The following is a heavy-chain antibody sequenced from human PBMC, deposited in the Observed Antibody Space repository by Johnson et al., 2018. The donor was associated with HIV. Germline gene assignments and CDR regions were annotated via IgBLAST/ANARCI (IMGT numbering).Heavy chain of an antibody. Sequence: VQLVESGGGLVQPGGSLRLSCAASGFTVSNKYMSWVRQAPGKGLEWVSVIYTGGSTYYADSVKGRFTISRDNSKNTVYLQMNNLGAEDTAVYYCPRGGKSGGGDADAFDIWGQGTLVSVSS. D-gene: IGHD3-16*01. CDR3: PRGGKSGGGDADAFDI. V-gene: IGHV3-66*01. CDR1: GFTVSNKY. J-gene: IGHJ3*02. CDR2: IYTGGST.